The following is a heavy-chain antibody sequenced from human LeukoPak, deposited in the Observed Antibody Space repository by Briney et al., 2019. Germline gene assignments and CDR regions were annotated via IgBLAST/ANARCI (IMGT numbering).Heavy chain of an antibody. J-gene: IGHJ4*02. CDR2: ISYDGSNK. V-gene: IGHV3-30*04. Sequence: GGSLRLSCAASGFTFSSYAMHWVRQAPGKGLEWVAVISYDGSNKYYAYSVRGRFTISRDNSKNTLYLQMNSLRAEDTAVYYCASIAAAGSSFDYWGQGTLVTVSS. CDR1: GFTFSSYA. D-gene: IGHD6-13*01. CDR3: ASIAAAGSSFDY.